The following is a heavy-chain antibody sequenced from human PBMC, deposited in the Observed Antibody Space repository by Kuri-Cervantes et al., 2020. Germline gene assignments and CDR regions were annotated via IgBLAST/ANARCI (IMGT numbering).Heavy chain of an antibody. J-gene: IGHJ4*02. V-gene: IGHV3-21*01. CDR1: GLTFSSYS. CDR2: ISSSSSYI. CDR3: ARYVTMLFDY. Sequence: GGSLRLSCAASGLTFSSYSMNWVRQAPGKGLEWVSSISSSSSYIYYADSVKGRFTISRDNAKNSLYLQMNSLRAEDTAVYYCARYVTMLFDYWGQGTLVTVSS. D-gene: IGHD2-2*01.